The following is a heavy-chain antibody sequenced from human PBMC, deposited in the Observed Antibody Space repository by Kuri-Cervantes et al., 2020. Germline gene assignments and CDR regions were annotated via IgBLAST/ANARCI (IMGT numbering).Heavy chain of an antibody. V-gene: IGHV4-39*07. CDR1: GGSISSSSYY. Sequence: ESLKISCTVSGGSISSSSYYWGWIRQPPGKGLEWIGNIYYSGSTYYNPSLKSRVTISVDTSKNQFSLKLSSVTAADTAVYYCARFPYYYMDVWGKGTTVTVSS. CDR3: ARFPYYYMDV. CDR2: IYYSGST. J-gene: IGHJ6*03.